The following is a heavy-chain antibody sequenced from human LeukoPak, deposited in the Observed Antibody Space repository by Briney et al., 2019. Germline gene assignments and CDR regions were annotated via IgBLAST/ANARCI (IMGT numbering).Heavy chain of an antibody. J-gene: IGHJ4*02. D-gene: IGHD2-2*01. Sequence: ASVKVSCKASGYIFTTYFMHWLRQAPGQGPEWMGIINPRGGSTDYAQKFQGRVTMTTDTSTSTAYMELRSLRSDDTAVYYCARDCSSTSCYLDYWGQGTLVTVSS. CDR3: ARDCSSTSCYLDY. CDR2: INPRGGST. CDR1: GYIFTTYF. V-gene: IGHV1-46*01.